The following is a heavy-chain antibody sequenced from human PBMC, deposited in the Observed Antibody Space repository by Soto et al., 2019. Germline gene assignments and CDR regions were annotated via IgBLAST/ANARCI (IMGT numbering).Heavy chain of an antibody. Sequence: PSETLSLTCAVYGGSFSGYYWSWIRQPPGKGLEWIGEINHSGSTNYNPSLKSRVTIPVDTSKNQFSLKLSSVTAADTAVYYCARPRGYSYGYRDWYFDLWGRGTLVTVAS. CDR2: INHSGST. CDR3: ARPRGYSYGYRDWYFDL. J-gene: IGHJ2*01. CDR1: GGSFSGYY. V-gene: IGHV4-34*01. D-gene: IGHD5-18*01.